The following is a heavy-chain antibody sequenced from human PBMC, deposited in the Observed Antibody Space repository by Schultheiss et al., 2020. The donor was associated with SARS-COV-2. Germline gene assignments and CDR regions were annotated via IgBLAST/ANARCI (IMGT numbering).Heavy chain of an antibody. CDR1: GFTFSKCP. Sequence: GGSLRLSCATSGFTFSKCPMTWVRQVPGKGLEWVSTIDDNGANAYYAVSVKGRFTVSRDNSKNTLYLQMTSLRAEDTAVYYCARPGQSSGWGQGTLVTVSS. J-gene: IGHJ4*02. V-gene: IGHV3-23*01. D-gene: IGHD6-19*01. CDR3: ARPGQSSG. CDR2: IDDNGANA.